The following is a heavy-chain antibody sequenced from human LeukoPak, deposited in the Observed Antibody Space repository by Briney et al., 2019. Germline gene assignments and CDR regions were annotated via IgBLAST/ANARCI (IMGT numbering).Heavy chain of an antibody. D-gene: IGHD6-19*01. CDR2: ISSSSSYI. V-gene: IGHV3-21*01. Sequence: GGSLRLSCAASGFTFNTYTMSWVRQAPGKGLEWVSSISSSSSYIYYADSVKGRFTISRDNAKNSLYLQMNSLRAEDTAVYYCARDRRPKGIAVAGADYWGQGTLVTVSS. CDR3: ARDRRPKGIAVAGADY. CDR1: GFTFNTYT. J-gene: IGHJ4*02.